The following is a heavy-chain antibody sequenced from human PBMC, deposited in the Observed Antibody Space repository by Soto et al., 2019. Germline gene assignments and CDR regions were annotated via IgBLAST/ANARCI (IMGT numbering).Heavy chain of an antibody. Sequence: ASVKVSCKASGYTFKNYGISWVRQAPGQGLEWMGWINVVNGYTNYAQKFQGRVTITADESTSTAYMELSSLRSEDTAVYYCARVENFITIVVVGYYGMDVCGQXTTVTVSS. J-gene: IGHJ6*02. D-gene: IGHD2-21*01. V-gene: IGHV1-18*01. CDR2: INVVNGYT. CDR3: ARVENFITIVVVGYYGMDV. CDR1: GYTFKNYG.